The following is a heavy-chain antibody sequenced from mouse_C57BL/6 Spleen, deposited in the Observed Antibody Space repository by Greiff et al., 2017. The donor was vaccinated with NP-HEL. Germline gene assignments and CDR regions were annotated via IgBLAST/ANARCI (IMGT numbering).Heavy chain of an antibody. CDR1: GYAFSSSW. Sequence: QVQLKESGPELVKPGASVKISCKASGYAFSSSWMNWVKQRPGKGLEWIGRIYPGDGDTNYNGKFKGKATLTADKSSSTAYMQLSSLTSEDSAVYFCASSYYGSSFAWFAYWGQGTLVTVSA. CDR3: ASSYYGSSFAWFAY. J-gene: IGHJ3*01. V-gene: IGHV1-82*01. D-gene: IGHD1-1*01. CDR2: IYPGDGDT.